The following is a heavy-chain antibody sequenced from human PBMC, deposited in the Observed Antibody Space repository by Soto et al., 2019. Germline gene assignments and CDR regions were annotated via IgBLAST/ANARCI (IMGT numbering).Heavy chain of an antibody. J-gene: IGHJ4*02. Sequence: EVQLVESGGGLVKPGGSLRLSCAASGFTFSSYSMNWVRQAPGKGLEWVSSISSSSSYIYYADSVKGRFTISRDNAKNSLYLQRNSLRAEDTAVYYCARDSDCSGGSCYSGYWGQGTLVTVSS. CDR1: GFTFSSYS. CDR3: ARDSDCSGGSCYSGY. D-gene: IGHD2-15*01. V-gene: IGHV3-21*01. CDR2: ISSSSSYI.